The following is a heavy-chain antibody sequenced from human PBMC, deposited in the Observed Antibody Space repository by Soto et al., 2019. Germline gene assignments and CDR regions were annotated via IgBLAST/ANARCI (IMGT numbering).Heavy chain of an antibody. D-gene: IGHD3-22*01. CDR2: IYYSGST. CDR3: ARRLYYDSSGFEGGGMDV. J-gene: IGHJ6*02. CDR1: GGSIRSSSYY. V-gene: IGHV4-39*01. Sequence: SVTLSVTCTVAGGSIRSSSYYWGRNRQPPGKGLEWIGSIYYSGSTYYNPSLKSRVTISVDTSKNQFSLKLSSVTAADTAVYYCARRLYYDSSGFEGGGMDVWGQGTTVTVS.